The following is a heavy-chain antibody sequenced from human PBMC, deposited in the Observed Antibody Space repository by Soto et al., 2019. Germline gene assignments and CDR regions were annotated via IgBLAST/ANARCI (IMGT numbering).Heavy chain of an antibody. CDR2: IYYSGST. Sequence: SETLSLTCTVSGGSISSGGYYWIWIRHHPGKGLEWIGYIYYSGSTYYNPSLKSRVTISVDTSKNQFSLRLSSVTAADTAVYYCATGNYYGSGSYYPPGVLFDYWGQGTLVTVSS. CDR3: ATGNYYGSGSYYPPGVLFDY. J-gene: IGHJ4*02. CDR1: GGSISSGGYY. V-gene: IGHV4-31*03. D-gene: IGHD3-10*01.